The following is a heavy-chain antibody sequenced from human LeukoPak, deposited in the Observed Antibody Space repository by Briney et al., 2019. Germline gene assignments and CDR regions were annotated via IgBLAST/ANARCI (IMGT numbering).Heavy chain of an antibody. CDR1: GFTLRSYA. V-gene: IGHV3-23*01. CDR2: IRGIGRST. CDR3: AKDFVEPWLVQSYFQH. J-gene: IGHJ1*01. D-gene: IGHD6-19*01. Sequence: GGSVRLSYGACGFTLRSYAVSVLGEARGGGVEGWASIRGIGRSTHYAHSLTGRFTISRDNPKHTLYLQMTSLRAEDTAVYYCAKDFVEPWLVQSYFQHWGQGTLVPVSS.